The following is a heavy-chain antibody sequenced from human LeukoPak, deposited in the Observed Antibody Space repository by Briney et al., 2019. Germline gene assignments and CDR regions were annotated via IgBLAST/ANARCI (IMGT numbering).Heavy chain of an antibody. V-gene: IGHV3-30*04. D-gene: IGHD3-22*01. CDR1: GFTFSSYA. Sequence: GGSLRLSCAASGFTFSSYAMHWVRQAPAKGLEWVAVISYDGSNKYYADSVKGRFTISRDNSKNTLYLQMNSLRAEDTAVYYCARGYYYDSSGYDFDYWGQGTLVTVSS. CDR2: ISYDGSNK. J-gene: IGHJ4*02. CDR3: ARGYYYDSSGYDFDY.